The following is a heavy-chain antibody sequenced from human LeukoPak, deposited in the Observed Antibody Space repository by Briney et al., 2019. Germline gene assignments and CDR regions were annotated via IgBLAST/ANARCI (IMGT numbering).Heavy chain of an antibody. Sequence: ASVKVSCKASGGTFSSYAISWVRQAPGQGLEWMGIINPSGGSTSYAQKFQGRVTMTRDTSTSTVYMELSSLRSEDTAVYYCARGRLQQLPPDYWGQGTLVTVSS. CDR3: ARGRLQQLPPDY. CDR2: INPSGGST. D-gene: IGHD6-13*01. V-gene: IGHV1-46*01. CDR1: GGTFSSYA. J-gene: IGHJ4*02.